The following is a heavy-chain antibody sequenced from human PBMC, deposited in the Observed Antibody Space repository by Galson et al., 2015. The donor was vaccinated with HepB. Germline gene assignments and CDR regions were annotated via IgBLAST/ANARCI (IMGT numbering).Heavy chain of an antibody. CDR3: ASGGYGDYVGGWFDP. J-gene: IGHJ5*02. V-gene: IGHV4-61*01. Sequence: SETLSLTCTVSGGSVSSGSYYWSWIRQPPGKGLEWIGYIYYSGSTNYNPSLKSRVTISVDTSKNQFSLKLSSVTAADTAVYYCASGGYGDYVGGWFDPWGQGTLVTVSS. CDR1: GGSVSSGSYY. CDR2: IYYSGST. D-gene: IGHD4-17*01.